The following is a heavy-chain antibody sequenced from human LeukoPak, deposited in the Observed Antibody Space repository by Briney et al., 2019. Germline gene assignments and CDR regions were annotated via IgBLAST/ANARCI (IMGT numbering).Heavy chain of an antibody. D-gene: IGHD3-22*01. CDR2: IYTSGST. J-gene: IGHJ4*02. CDR3: RGYYYDSSGYYFDY. Sequence: SETLSLTCTVSGGSISSYYWSWIRQPAGKGLEWIGRIYTSGSTNYNPSLTMSVDTSKNQFSLKLSSVTAADTAVYYCRGYYYDSSGYYFDYWGQGTLVTVSS. CDR1: GGSISSYY. V-gene: IGHV4-4*07.